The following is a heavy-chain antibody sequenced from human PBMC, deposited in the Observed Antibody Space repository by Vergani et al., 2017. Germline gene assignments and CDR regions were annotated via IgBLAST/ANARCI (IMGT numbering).Heavy chain of an antibody. CDR2: VSPNSGRT. V-gene: IGHV1-2*02. J-gene: IGHJ4*02. CDR1: GYTFTGYF. Sequence: QVQLVQSGAEVKKPGASVKVSCKASGYTFTGYFIHWVRQAPGQGLGWRGRVSPNSGRTNYAQNFQGRVTLTRDTSISTSYMELSRLRSDDTAVYYCTSDRLAVDYWGQGTLVTVSS. CDR3: TSDRLAVDY.